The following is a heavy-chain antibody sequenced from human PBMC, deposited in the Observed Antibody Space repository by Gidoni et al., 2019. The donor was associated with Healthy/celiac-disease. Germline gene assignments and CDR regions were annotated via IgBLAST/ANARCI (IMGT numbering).Heavy chain of an antibody. D-gene: IGHD3-10*01. CDR2: LYFSGTT. CDR1: AGTISRGGYC. Sequence: QVQLQESGPGLVKPAQTVSMTCTVPAGTISRGGYCWSWVRQHPGKGLVWIGYLYFSGTTYYNPSLQRRVTISVDTSKNQFSLKLSSVTAADAAVYFCARLTMVRGVIIQVFVPWGHGTLVTFSS. CDR3: ARLTMVRGVIIQVFVP. V-gene: IGHV4-31*03. J-gene: IGHJ5*02.